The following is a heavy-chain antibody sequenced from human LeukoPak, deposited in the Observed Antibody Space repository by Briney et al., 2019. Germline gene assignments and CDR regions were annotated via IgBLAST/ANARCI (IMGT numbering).Heavy chain of an antibody. J-gene: IGHJ4*02. CDR1: GFTFSSYV. CDR3: ASKWFCGGDCYYQIDF. CDR2: ISSDENNK. D-gene: IGHD2-21*02. V-gene: IGHV3-30*03. Sequence: GGSLRLSCAASGFTFSSYVMHWVRQARGKGLEWVALISSDENNKYHADSVRGRFTISRDNSKNTLFLQMNSLRPEDTAVYYCASKWFCGGDCYYQIDFWGQGTLVTVSS.